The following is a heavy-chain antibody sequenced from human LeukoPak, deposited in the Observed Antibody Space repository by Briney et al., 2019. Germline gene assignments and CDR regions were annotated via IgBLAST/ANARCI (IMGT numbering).Heavy chain of an antibody. CDR3: ARQHDSYYYYYIDV. CDR1: GYSISNGYY. Sequence: PSETLSLTCAVSGYSISNGYYWVWIRQPPGRGLEWIGSLYHSDSAYYNTSLRSRVSMSVDTSKNQISLTLGFVTAADTAVYYCARQHDSYYYYYIDVWGSGTTVTVSS. CDR2: LYHSDSA. V-gene: IGHV4-38-2*01. J-gene: IGHJ6*03.